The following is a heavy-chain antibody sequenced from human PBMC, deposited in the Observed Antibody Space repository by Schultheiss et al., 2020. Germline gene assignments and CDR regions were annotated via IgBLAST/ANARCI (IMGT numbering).Heavy chain of an antibody. CDR1: GYSFTSYW. CDR3: ARRGGYATTNWFDP. D-gene: IGHD5-12*01. Sequence: GSLRLSCKGSGYSFTSYWIGWVRQMRGKGLEWMGIIYPGDSDTRYSPSFQGQVTISADKSISTAYLQWSSLKASDTAMYYCARRGGYATTNWFDPWGQGTLVTVSS. V-gene: IGHV5-51*01. CDR2: IYPGDSDT. J-gene: IGHJ5*02.